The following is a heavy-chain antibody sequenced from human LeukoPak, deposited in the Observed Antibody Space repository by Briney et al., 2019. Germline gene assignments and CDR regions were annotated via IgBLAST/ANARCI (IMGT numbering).Heavy chain of an antibody. CDR2: INPSGGST. V-gene: IGHV1-46*01. Sequence: ASVKVSCKASGYTFTSYYMHWVRQAPGQGLEWMGIINPSGGSTSYAQKFQGRVTMTRDTSTSTVYMELSSLRSEDTAVYYCARSYGSGSEIFSFDYWGQGTLVTVSS. CDR3: ARSYGSGSEIFSFDY. CDR1: GYTFTSYY. J-gene: IGHJ4*02. D-gene: IGHD3-10*01.